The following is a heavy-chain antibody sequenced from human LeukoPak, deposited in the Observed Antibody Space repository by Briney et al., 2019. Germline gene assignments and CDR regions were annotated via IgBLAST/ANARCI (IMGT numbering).Heavy chain of an antibody. CDR3: ARGYQVLRYFDWSFYY. J-gene: IGHJ4*02. V-gene: IGHV4-34*01. CDR2: INHSGST. CDR1: GGSVSSYY. Sequence: SETLSLTCTVSGGSVSSYYWSWIRQPPGKGLEWIGEINHSGSTNYNPSLKSRVTISVDTSKNQFSLKLSSVTAADTAVYYCARGYQVLRYFDWSFYYWGQGTLVTVSS. D-gene: IGHD3-9*01.